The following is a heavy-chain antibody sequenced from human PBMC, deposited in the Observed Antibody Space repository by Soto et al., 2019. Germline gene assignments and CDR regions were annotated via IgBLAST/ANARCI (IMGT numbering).Heavy chain of an antibody. D-gene: IGHD2-15*01. J-gene: IGHJ4*02. CDR1: GDSISNINW. CDR2: VYHSGAT. V-gene: IGHV4-4*02. CDR3: ARRHGTCRRDF. Sequence: QVQLQEAGPGLVEPSGTLSLTCAVSGDSISNINWLSSVRQPPGKGLEWIGEVYHSGATNYNPSLVSRVTRSVDKSKNQVSLRVTSVPAADTDIYYCARRHGTCRRDFWGQGNLVGVSS.